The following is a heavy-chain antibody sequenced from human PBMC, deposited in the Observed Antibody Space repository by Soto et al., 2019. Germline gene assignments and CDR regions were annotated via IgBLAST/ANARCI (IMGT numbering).Heavy chain of an antibody. J-gene: IGHJ4*02. V-gene: IGHV2-5*02. CDR3: AHRDSTGTTTYLDS. Sequence: QITLKEAGPTLVKPTETLTLPCTFSGFSFTTTRMGVGWTRQPPGKALEWLAIIYWGGESRYNPLLRRRLTLTEDTSKNQVVLTMANMDPKDSATCYCAHRDSTGTTTYLDSWGQGIPVTVAS. CDR2: IYWGGES. CDR1: GFSFTTTRMG. D-gene: IGHD1-1*01.